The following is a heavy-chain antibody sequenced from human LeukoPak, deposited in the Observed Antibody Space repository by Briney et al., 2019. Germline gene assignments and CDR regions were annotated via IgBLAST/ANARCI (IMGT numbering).Heavy chain of an antibody. CDR2: INHDGDER. CDR1: GFTFSKYW. Sequence: GGSLRLSCATSGFTFSKYWMSWVRQAPGKGLEWVANINHDGDERYYVDSVKGRFTISRDNAKYSLYLQMNSLRAEDTAVYYCARPYDSNRDHSGYGYWGRGTLVTVSS. CDR3: ARPYDSNRDHSGYGY. D-gene: IGHD5-12*01. J-gene: IGHJ4*02. V-gene: IGHV3-7*02.